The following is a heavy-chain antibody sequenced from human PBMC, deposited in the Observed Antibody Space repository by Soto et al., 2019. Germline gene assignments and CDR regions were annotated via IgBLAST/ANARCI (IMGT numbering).Heavy chain of an antibody. CDR1: GYSFTTYW. J-gene: IGHJ4*02. V-gene: IGHV5-51*01. Sequence: PGESLKISCKGSGYSFTTYWIGWVRQMPGKGLEWMGIIYPGDSDTRYSPSFQGQVTLSADKSISTAYLQWSSLRASDTAIYYCARSLPRMRGFLLDYWGQGTLVTVSS. D-gene: IGHD2-15*01. CDR3: ARSLPRMRGFLLDY. CDR2: IYPGDSDT.